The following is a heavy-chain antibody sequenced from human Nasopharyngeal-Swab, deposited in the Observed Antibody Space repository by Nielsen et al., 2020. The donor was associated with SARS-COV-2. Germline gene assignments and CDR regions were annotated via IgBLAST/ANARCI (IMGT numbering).Heavy chain of an antibody. CDR2: FDPEDGET. Sequence: ASVKVSCKVSGYTLTELSMHWVRQAPGKGLEWMGGFDPEDGETIYAQKLQGRVTMTTDTSTSTAYMELRSLRSDDTAVYYCARGAGPFDYWGQGTLVTVSS. J-gene: IGHJ4*02. CDR3: ARGAGPFDY. CDR1: GYTLTELS. V-gene: IGHV1-24*01.